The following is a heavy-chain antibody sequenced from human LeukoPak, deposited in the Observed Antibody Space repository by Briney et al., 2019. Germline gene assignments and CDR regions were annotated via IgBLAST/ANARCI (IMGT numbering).Heavy chain of an antibody. CDR1: GYTFTSYG. Sequence: GASVKVSCKASGYTFTSYGISWVRQAPGQGLEWMGWISAYNGNTNYAQKLQGRVTMTTDTSTSTAYMELRSLRSDDTTVYYCAREVSTAGPHYYYYYYMDVWGKGTTVTVSS. V-gene: IGHV1-18*01. CDR2: ISAYNGNT. J-gene: IGHJ6*03. D-gene: IGHD6-13*01. CDR3: AREVSTAGPHYYYYYYMDV.